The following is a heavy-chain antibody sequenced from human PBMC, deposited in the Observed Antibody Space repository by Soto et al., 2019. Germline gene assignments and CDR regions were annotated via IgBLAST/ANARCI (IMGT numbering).Heavy chain of an antibody. Sequence: PGESLKISCNGSGYSFTNYWIAWVRQMPGKGLEWMGIIYPGDSDTRYSPSFQGQVTISADKSISTAHLQWSSLKASDTAMYYCARQSSPDYNHYGMDVWGQGTTVTVS. D-gene: IGHD6-13*01. J-gene: IGHJ6*02. CDR2: IYPGDSDT. CDR3: ARQSSPDYNHYGMDV. V-gene: IGHV5-51*01. CDR1: GYSFTNYW.